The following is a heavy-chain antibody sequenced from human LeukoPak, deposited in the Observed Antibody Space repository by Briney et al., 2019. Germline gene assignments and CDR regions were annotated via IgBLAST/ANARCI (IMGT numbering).Heavy chain of an antibody. CDR3: AKSNGYGLIDI. Sequence: SDTLSLTCTVSGYSISSGYYWGWIRQPPGKGLEWIGSLYHSGSTYYNPSLKSRLTISLDTSRNQFSLKLNSVTAADTAVYYCAKSNGYGLIDIWGQGTMVTVSS. D-gene: IGHD3-10*01. V-gene: IGHV4-38-2*02. CDR2: LYHSGST. CDR1: GYSISSGYY. J-gene: IGHJ3*02.